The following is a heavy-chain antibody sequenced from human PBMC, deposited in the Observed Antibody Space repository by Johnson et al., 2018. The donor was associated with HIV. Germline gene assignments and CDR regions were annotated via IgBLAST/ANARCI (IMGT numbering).Heavy chain of an antibody. CDR1: GFIFSSYG. J-gene: IGHJ3*02. D-gene: IGHD1-26*01. Sequence: QVQLVESGGGVVQPGKSLRLSCAASGFIFSSYGMHWVRQAPGRGLEWVALIWYDGSNKYYADSVKGRFTISRDNSKNTLYLQMNSLRAEDTAVFYCAKGVRGGHRNALDIWGQGTMVTVSS. CDR3: AKGVRGGHRNALDI. V-gene: IGHV3-33*06. CDR2: IWYDGSNK.